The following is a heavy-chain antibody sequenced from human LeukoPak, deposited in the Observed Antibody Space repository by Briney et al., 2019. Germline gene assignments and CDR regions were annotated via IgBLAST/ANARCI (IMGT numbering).Heavy chain of an antibody. CDR1: AYSFTNYW. CDR3: ARHLGGYTHFDY. V-gene: IGHV5-10-1*01. J-gene: IGHJ4*02. Sequence: GESLKISCKGSAYSFTNYWITWVRQMPGKGLECVGKIDPSDSYTNYSPSFQGHVTISADKSINTAYLQWSSLEASDTAIYFCARHLGGYTHFDYWGQGTLVTVCS. D-gene: IGHD3-22*01. CDR2: IDPSDSYT.